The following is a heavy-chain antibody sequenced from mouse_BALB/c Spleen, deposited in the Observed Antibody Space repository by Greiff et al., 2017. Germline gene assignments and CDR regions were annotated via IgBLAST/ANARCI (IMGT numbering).Heavy chain of an antibody. V-gene: IGHV3-2*02. CDR2: ISYSGST. J-gene: IGHJ1*01. CDR1: GYSITSDYA. D-gene: IGHD1-1*01. CDR3: ARDYGSSPWYFDV. Sequence: EVQGVESGPGLVKPSQSLSLTCTVTGYSITSDYAWNWIRQFPGNKLEWMGYISYSGSTSYNPSLKSRISITRDTSKNQFFLQLNSVTTEDTATYYCARDYGSSPWYFDVWGAGTTVTVSS.